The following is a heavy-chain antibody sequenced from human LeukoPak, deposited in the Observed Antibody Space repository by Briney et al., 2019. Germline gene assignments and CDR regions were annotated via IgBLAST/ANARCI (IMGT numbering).Heavy chain of an antibody. CDR3: ARGLDIVVVPAAPRVNWFDP. V-gene: IGHV4-34*01. CDR1: GGSFSGYY. D-gene: IGHD2-2*03. J-gene: IGHJ5*02. Sequence: PSETLSLTCAVYGGSFSGYYWSWIRQPPGKGLEWIGEINHSGSTNYNPSLKSRVTISVDTSKNQFSLKLSSVTAADTAVYYCARGLDIVVVPAAPRVNWFDPWGQGTLVTVSS. CDR2: INHSGST.